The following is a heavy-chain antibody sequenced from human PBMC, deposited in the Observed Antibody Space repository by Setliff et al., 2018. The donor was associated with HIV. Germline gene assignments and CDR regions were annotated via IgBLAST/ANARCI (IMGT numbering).Heavy chain of an antibody. Sequence: GGSLRLSCAASGFPVSDDYVTWVRQAPGKGLEWVSVIYGDGRTFYADSVKGRFTISRDDSKNTVYLQMDNLRAEDTAVYYCARDFQGLQAGWFGPWGQGVQVTVSS. D-gene: IGHD6-25*01. CDR3: ARDFQGLQAGWFGP. CDR2: IYGDGRT. J-gene: IGHJ5*02. V-gene: IGHV3-53*01. CDR1: GFPVSDDY.